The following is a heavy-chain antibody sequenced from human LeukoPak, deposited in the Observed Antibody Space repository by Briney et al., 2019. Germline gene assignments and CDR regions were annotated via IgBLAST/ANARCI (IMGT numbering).Heavy chain of an antibody. V-gene: IGHV1-46*01. CDR1: GYTFTSYG. Sequence: ASVKVSCKASGYTFTSYGISWVRQAPGQGLEWVGIINPSGGSTSYARKFQGRVTVTRDTSTSTVYMELRSLRSEDTAVYYCARVYCSGGRCYDSGGDYWGQGTLVTVSS. J-gene: IGHJ4*02. CDR2: INPSGGST. CDR3: ARVYCSGGRCYDSGGDY. D-gene: IGHD2-15*01.